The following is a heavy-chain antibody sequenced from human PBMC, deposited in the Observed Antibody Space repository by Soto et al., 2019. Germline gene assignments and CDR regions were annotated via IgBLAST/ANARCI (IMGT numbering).Heavy chain of an antibody. D-gene: IGHD2-2*01. CDR3: AADRGDVVVPAAVDYYYYYGMDV. Sequence: SVKVSCKASGFTFTSSAVQWVRQARGQRREWIGWIVVGSGNTNYARKFQERVTINRDMSTSTAYMELSSLRSEDTAVYYCAADRGDVVVPAAVDYYYYYGMDVWGQGTTVTVSS. V-gene: IGHV1-58*01. CDR2: IVVGSGNT. CDR1: GFTFTSSA. J-gene: IGHJ6*02.